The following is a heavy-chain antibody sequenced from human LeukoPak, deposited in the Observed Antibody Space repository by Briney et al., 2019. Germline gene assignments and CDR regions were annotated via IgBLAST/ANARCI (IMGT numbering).Heavy chain of an antibody. V-gene: IGHV3-33*01. CDR1: GFTFSSYG. J-gene: IGHJ6*02. Sequence: GGSLRLSCAASGFTFSSYGMHWARQAPGKGLEWVAVIWYDGSNKYYADSVKGRFTISRDNSKNTLYLQMNSLRAEDTAVYYCARGGNSGYYYYGMDVWGQGTTVTVSS. CDR3: ARGGNSGYYYYGMDV. CDR2: IWYDGSNK. D-gene: IGHD4-23*01.